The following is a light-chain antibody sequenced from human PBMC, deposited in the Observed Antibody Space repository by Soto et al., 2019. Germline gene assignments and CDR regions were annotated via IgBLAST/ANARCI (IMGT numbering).Light chain of an antibody. CDR1: SSNIGAGYD. CDR3: QSYDSSLSGWV. CDR2: GNS. Sequence: QPVLTQPPSVSGAPGQRVTISCTGSSSNIGAGYDVHWYQQLPGTAPKLLISGNSNRPSGVPDRFSGSKSGTSASLASTGLPAEDEADYYCQSYDSSLSGWVFGGGTKLTVL. J-gene: IGLJ3*02. V-gene: IGLV1-40*01.